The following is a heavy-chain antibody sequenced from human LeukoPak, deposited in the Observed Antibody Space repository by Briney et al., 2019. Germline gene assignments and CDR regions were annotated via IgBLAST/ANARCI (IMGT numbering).Heavy chain of an antibody. CDR3: ARVAVSGPTGWFDS. CDR2: ISSTSAYI. CDR1: GFALKSYS. J-gene: IGHJ5*01. V-gene: IGHV3-21*01. D-gene: IGHD2-8*02. Sequence: GGSLRLSCAGSGFALKSYSLSWVSQAPGKGLEWVSSISSTSAYIYYADSVKGRFTISRDNVDNVVYLQMNSLGAEDTAVYYCARVAVSGPTGWFDSWGQGTLVIVSS.